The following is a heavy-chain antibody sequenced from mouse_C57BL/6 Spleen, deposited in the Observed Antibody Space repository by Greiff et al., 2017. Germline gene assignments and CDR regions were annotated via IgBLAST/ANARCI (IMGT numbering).Heavy chain of an antibody. V-gene: IGHV2-2*01. J-gene: IGHJ4*01. CDR1: GFSLTSYG. D-gene: IGHD2-1*01. Sequence: QVQLKQSGPGLVQPSQSLSITCTVSGFSLTSYGVHWVRQSPGKGLEWLGVIWSGGSTDYNAAFISRQGISKDNSKSQVFFKMNSLQADDTAIYYCASYGNYGYAMDYWGQGTSVTVSS. CDR3: ASYGNYGYAMDY. CDR2: IWSGGST.